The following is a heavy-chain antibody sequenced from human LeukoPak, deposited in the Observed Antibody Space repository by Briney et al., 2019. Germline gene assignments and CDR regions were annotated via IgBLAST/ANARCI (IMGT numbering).Heavy chain of an antibody. V-gene: IGHV1-18*01. CDR3: ARDGYYDSSGYYRDAFDM. D-gene: IGHD3-22*01. CDR1: GGTFSSYA. Sequence: GASVKVSCKASGGTFSSYAISWVRQAPGQGLEWMGWISAYNGNTNYAQKLQGRVTMTTDTSTSTAYMELRSLRSDDTAVYYCARDGYYDSSGYYRDAFDMWGQGTMVTVTS. J-gene: IGHJ3*02. CDR2: ISAYNGNT.